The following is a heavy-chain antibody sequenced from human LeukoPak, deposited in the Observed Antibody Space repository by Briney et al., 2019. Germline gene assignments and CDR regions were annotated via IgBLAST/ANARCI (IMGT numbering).Heavy chain of an antibody. D-gene: IGHD5-18*01. CDR3: ARPKGYSYANYFDY. Sequence: PSETLSLTCAVYGGSFSGYYWSWIRQPPGKGLEWIGEINHSGSTNYNPSLKSRVTISVDTSKNQFPLKLSSVTAADTAVYYCARPKGYSYANYFDYWGQGTLVTVSS. CDR2: INHSGST. CDR1: GGSFSGYY. V-gene: IGHV4-34*01. J-gene: IGHJ4*02.